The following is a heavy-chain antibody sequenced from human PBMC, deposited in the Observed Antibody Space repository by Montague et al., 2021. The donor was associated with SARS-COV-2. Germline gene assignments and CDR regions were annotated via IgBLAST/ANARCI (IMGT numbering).Heavy chain of an antibody. CDR2: IYYRGST. J-gene: IGHJ6*02. CDR1: GGSISSSSYY. CDR3: ARVGRQQLVRLSGMDV. D-gene: IGHD6-13*01. V-gene: IGHV4-39*07. Sequence: SETLSLTCTVSGGSISSSSYYWGWIRQPPGKGLEWIGSIYYRGSTYYXPSLKSRVTISVDTSKNQFSLKLSSVTAADTAVYYCARVGRQQLVRLSGMDVWGQGITVTVSS.